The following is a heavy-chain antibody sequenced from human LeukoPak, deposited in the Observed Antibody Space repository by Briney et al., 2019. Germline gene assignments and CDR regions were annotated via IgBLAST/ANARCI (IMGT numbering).Heavy chain of an antibody. J-gene: IGHJ4*02. D-gene: IGHD4-11*01. V-gene: IGHV3-53*01. CDR1: GFTVSSNY. Sequence: GGFLRLSCAASGFTVSSNYMSWVRQAPGKGLEWVSVIYSGGSTYYADSVKGRFTISRDNSKNTLYLQMNSLRAEDTAVYYCARLGGPYYSNAPDYFDYWGQGTLVTVSS. CDR3: ARLGGPYYSNAPDYFDY. CDR2: IYSGGST.